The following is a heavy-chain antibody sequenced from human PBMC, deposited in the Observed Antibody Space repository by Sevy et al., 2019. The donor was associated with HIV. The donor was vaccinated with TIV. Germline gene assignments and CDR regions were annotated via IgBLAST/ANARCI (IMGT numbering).Heavy chain of an antibody. Sequence: ASVKVSCKASGYTFTGYYMHWVRQAPGQGLEWMGRINPNSGGTNYAQKFQGRVTMTRDTSISTAYMELSRLRSDDTAVYYCASLIYYDSSGYHLYWGQGTLVTVSS. CDR1: GYTFTGYY. V-gene: IGHV1-2*06. CDR2: INPNSGGT. J-gene: IGHJ4*02. D-gene: IGHD3-22*01. CDR3: ASLIYYDSSGYHLY.